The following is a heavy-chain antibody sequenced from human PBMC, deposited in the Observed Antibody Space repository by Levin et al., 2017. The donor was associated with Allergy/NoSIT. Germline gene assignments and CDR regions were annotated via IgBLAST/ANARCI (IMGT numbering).Heavy chain of an antibody. V-gene: IGHV1-2*02. CDR1: GYTFTAYY. CDR3: TRDYNWNFGN. Sequence: PGASVKVSCKASGYTFTAYYLHWVRQAPGQGLEWMGWINPYNGDTKYAQEFQHRVTMTRDTSISTAYLWLSALTSDDTAVYYCTRDYNWNFGNWGQGTLVTVSS. CDR2: INPYNGDT. D-gene: IGHD1-20*01. J-gene: IGHJ4*02.